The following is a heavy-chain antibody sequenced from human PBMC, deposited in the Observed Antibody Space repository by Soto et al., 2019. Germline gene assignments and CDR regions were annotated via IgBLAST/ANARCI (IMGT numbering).Heavy chain of an antibody. V-gene: IGHV1-2*02. CDR2: IDPDSGAT. J-gene: IGHJ6*02. D-gene: IGHD5-18*01. CDR3: ARDRSALVKGLYYYGLDV. Sequence: QLVQSGAEVKSPGASVKVTCQASGYTFADYYLHWVRQAPGQGLEWVGWIDPDSGATKYAQKFHGRVTMTRDTSIRAADMELSSLTSDVTAMYYCARDRSALVKGLYYYGLDVWGLGTTVTVSS. CDR1: GYTFADYY.